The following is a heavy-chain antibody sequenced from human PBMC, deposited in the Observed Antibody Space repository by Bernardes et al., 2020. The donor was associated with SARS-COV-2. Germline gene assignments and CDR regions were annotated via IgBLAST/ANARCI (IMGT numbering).Heavy chain of an antibody. Sequence: GGSLRLSCAASGFTFSSYAMHWVRQAPGKGLEYVSAISSNGGSTYYANSVKGRFTISRDNSKNTLYLQMGSLRAEDMAVYYCARDGSAATLGSAFYYYYYYGMDVWGQGTTVTVSS. V-gene: IGHV3-64*01. CDR2: ISSNGGST. J-gene: IGHJ6*02. CDR1: GFTFSSYA. D-gene: IGHD2-15*01. CDR3: ARDGSAATLGSAFYYYYYYGMDV.